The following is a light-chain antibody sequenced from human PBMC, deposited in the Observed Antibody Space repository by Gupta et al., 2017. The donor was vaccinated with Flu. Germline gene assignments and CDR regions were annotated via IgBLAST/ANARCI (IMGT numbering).Light chain of an antibody. Sequence: PSSLSASVGDRVNITCRTSQNISNYLNWYQQKPGKAPKLLIYATSTVQSGVPSRFSGSGSGTDCTLTIDSLQPEDFAIYYCQQRDSTPSTFGQGTRPEIK. J-gene: IGKJ5*01. CDR3: QQRDSTPST. V-gene: IGKV1-39*01. CDR2: ATS. CDR1: QNISNY.